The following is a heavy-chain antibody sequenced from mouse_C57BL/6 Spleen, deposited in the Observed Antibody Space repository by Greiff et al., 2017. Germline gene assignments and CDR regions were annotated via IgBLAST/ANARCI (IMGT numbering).Heavy chain of an antibody. CDR3: ARDGVLAWFAY. D-gene: IGHD2-3*01. Sequence: DVMLVESGGGLVKPGGSLKLSCAASGFTFSDYGMHWVRQAPEKGLEWVAYISSGSSTIYYADTVKGRFTISRDNAKNTLFLQMTSLRSEDTAMYYCARDGVLAWFAYWGQGTLVTVSA. J-gene: IGHJ3*01. CDR1: GFTFSDYG. V-gene: IGHV5-17*01. CDR2: ISSGSSTI.